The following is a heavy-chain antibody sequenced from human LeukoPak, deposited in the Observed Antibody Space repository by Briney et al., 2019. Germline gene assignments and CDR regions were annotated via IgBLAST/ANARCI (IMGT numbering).Heavy chain of an antibody. CDR2: IYSGGST. CDR3: AKDLVGYYYGSGSTATFDY. Sequence: PGGSLRLSCAASGFTVSSNYMSWVRQAPGKGLEWVSVIYSGGSTYYADSVKGRFTISRDNSKNTLYLQMNSLRAEDTAVYYCAKDLVGYYYGSGSTATFDYWGQGTLVTVSS. CDR1: GFTVSSNY. V-gene: IGHV3-66*01. D-gene: IGHD3-10*01. J-gene: IGHJ4*02.